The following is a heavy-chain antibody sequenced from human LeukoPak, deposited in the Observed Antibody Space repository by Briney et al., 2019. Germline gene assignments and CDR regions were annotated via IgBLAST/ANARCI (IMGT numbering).Heavy chain of an antibody. J-gene: IGHJ4*02. V-gene: IGHV3-30*02. CDR3: CTDIVTVPAPNY. CDR1: GFTFKTYG. D-gene: IGHD2-2*01. CDR2: ITYDRGDT. Sequence: GGSLRLSCAASGFTFKTYGMHWVRQPPGKGLDWVAFITYDRGDTYYADSVKGRFTISRDSSRTTLSLQMNSLRAEDTAVYYCCTDIVTVPAPNYWGQGALVIVSS.